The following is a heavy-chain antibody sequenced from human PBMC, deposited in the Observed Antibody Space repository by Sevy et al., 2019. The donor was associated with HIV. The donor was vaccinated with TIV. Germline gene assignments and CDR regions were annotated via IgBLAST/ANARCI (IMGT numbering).Heavy chain of an antibody. Sequence: GGSLRLSCAASGFTFSSYSMNWVRQAPGKGLEWVSSISSSSSYIYYADSVKGRFTISRDNAKKSLYLQMNSLRAEDTAVYYCARDRGGTIFGSGYQRVATIKGAFFDYWGQGTLVTVSS. V-gene: IGHV3-21*01. CDR3: ARDRGGTIFGSGYQRVATIKGAFFDY. J-gene: IGHJ4*02. CDR2: ISSSSSYI. CDR1: GFTFSSYS. D-gene: IGHD5-12*01.